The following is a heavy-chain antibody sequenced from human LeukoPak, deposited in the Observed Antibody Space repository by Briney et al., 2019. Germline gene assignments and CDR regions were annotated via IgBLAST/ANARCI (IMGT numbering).Heavy chain of an antibody. J-gene: IGHJ5*02. D-gene: IGHD6-13*01. V-gene: IGHV4-59*01. CDR2: ICYSRST. CDR1: GGSISSYY. CDR3: ARVYSSSWYENWFDP. Sequence: PSETLSLTCTVSGGSISSYYWSWIRQPPGKGLEWIGYICYSRSTNYNPSLKSRVTISVDTSKNQFSLKLSSVTAADTAVYYCARVYSSSWYENWFDPWGQGALVTVSS.